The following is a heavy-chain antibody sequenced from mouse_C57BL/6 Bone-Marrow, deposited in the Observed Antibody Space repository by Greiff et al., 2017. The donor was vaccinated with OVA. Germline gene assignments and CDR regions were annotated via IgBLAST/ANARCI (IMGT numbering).Heavy chain of an antibody. J-gene: IGHJ4*01. D-gene: IGHD2-4*01. V-gene: IGHV1-12*01. CDR2: IYPGNGDT. CDR3: ARGGYDYGDYYAMDY. Sequence: SGAELVRPGASVKMSCKASGYTFTSYNMHWVKQTPRQGLEWIGAIYPGNGDTSYNQKFKGKATLTVDKSSSTAYMQLSSLTSEDSAVYFSARGGYDYGDYYAMDYWGQGTSVTVSS. CDR1: GYTFTSYN.